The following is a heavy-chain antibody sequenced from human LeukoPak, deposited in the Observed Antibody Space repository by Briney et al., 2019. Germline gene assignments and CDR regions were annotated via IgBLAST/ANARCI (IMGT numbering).Heavy chain of an antibody. Sequence: GGSLRLSCAASGFTFSSYAMHWVRQAPGKGLEWVAVISYDGSNKYYADSVKGRFTISRDNSKNTLYLQMNSLRAEDTAVYYCARAKRGYSYGYYHYFDYWGQGTLVTVSS. CDR3: ARAKRGYSYGYYHYFDY. CDR2: ISYDGSNK. V-gene: IGHV3-30*04. CDR1: GFTFSSYA. D-gene: IGHD5-18*01. J-gene: IGHJ4*02.